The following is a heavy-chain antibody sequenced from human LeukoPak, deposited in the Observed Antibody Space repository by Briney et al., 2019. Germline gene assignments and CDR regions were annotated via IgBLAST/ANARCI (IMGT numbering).Heavy chain of an antibody. CDR2: ISSSSSGI. CDR1: GFTFSSYS. Sequence: GGSLRLSCAASGFTFSSYSMNWVRQAPGKGLEWVSYISSSSSGIYYADSVKGRFTISRDNAKNSLYLQMNSLRAEDTAVYYCARLGYYYGSGSYYNAYWGQGTLVTVSS. V-gene: IGHV3-48*01. J-gene: IGHJ4*02. CDR3: ARLGYYYGSGSYYNAY. D-gene: IGHD3-10*01.